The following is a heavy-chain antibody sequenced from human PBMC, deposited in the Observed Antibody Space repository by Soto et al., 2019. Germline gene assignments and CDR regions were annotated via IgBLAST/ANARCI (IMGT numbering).Heavy chain of an antibody. D-gene: IGHD7-27*01. CDR3: APEVVTGDFERYFDY. V-gene: IGHV1-46*01. CDR2: INPSGGST. J-gene: IGHJ4*02. CDR1: GYTFTSYY. Sequence: QVQLVQSGAEVKKPGASVKVSCKASGYTFTSYYMHWVRQAPGQGLEWMGIINPSGGSTSYAQKFQGRVTMTRDTSTSTVYMELSSLRSEDTAVYYCAPEVVTGDFERYFDYWGQGTLVTVSS.